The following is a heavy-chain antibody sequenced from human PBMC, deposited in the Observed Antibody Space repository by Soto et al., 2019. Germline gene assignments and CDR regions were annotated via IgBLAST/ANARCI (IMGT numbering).Heavy chain of an antibody. D-gene: IGHD1-20*01. CDR1: GFTFSTYW. V-gene: IGHV3-7*01. CDR3: ARSYNWNDYYYYYMDV. Sequence: PGGSLRLSCAASGFTFSTYWMSWVRQAPGKGLEWVANIKQDGSEKYYVDSVKGRFTVSTDNAKNSLFLQMNTLRADDTAVYYCARSYNWNDYYYYYMDVWGKGTTVTVSS. J-gene: IGHJ6*03. CDR2: IKQDGSEK.